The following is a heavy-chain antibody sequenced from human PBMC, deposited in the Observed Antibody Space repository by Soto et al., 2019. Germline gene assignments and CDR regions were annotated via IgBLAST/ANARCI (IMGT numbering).Heavy chain of an antibody. J-gene: IGHJ5*02. CDR1: GGSISDDTYY. CDR2: IYYSGTS. D-gene: IGHD2-2*01. Sequence: QLQLQESGPGLVKPSETVSLTCTVSGGSISDDTYYWGWIRQPPGKGLEWIGSIYYSGTSSYNPSLKSRVTMSVDTSKKQLSLRLSSVTAADTAVYYCARLHCDSPNCVPLDPWGQGTLVIVSS. V-gene: IGHV4-39*01. CDR3: ARLHCDSPNCVPLDP.